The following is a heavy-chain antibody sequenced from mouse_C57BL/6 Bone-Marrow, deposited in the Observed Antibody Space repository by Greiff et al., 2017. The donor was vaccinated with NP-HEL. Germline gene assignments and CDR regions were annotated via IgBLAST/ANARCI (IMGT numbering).Heavy chain of an antibody. CDR3: ARRYGNYLYYAMDY. CDR1: GFTFSDYY. CDR2: ISNGGGST. Sequence: EVMLVESGGGLVQPGGSLKLSCAASGFTFSDYYMYWVRQTPEKRLEWVAYISNGGGSTYYPDTVKGRFTISRDNAKNTLYLQMCRLKSEDTAMYYCARRYGNYLYYAMDYWGQGTSVTVSS. D-gene: IGHD2-1*01. V-gene: IGHV5-12*01. J-gene: IGHJ4*01.